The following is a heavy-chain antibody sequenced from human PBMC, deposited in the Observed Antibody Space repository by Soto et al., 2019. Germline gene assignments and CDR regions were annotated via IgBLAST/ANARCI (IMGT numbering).Heavy chain of an antibody. D-gene: IGHD4-17*01. CDR2: ISTSGATR. V-gene: IGHV3-48*01. J-gene: IGHJ4*02. CDR3: ARGPSYSDSYFDH. Sequence: GGSLRLSCVASGFTFSTDSMNWVRQAPGKGLEWVAHISTSGATRYYADSVEGRFTISRDNSKNTVYLQMNSLRLEDTAVYYCARGPSYSDSYFDHWGQGTLVTVSS. CDR1: GFTFSTDS.